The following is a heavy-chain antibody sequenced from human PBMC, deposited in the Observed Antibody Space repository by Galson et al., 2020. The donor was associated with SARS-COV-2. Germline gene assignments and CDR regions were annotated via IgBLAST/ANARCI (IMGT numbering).Heavy chain of an antibody. Sequence: GGSLRLSCAASGFTFSSYAMHWVRQAPGKGLEWVAVISYDGSNKYYADSVKGRFTISRDNSKNTLYLQMNSLRAEDTAVYYCARDFNYYDSSSFDYWGQGTLVTVSS. V-gene: IGHV3-30*04. J-gene: IGHJ4*02. CDR3: ARDFNYYDSSSFDY. CDR1: GFTFSSYA. D-gene: IGHD3-22*01. CDR2: ISYDGSNK.